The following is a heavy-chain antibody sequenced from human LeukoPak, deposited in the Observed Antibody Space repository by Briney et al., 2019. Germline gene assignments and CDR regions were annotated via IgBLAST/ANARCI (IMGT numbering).Heavy chain of an antibody. CDR3: ARGVDYALFDH. D-gene: IGHD4-17*01. Sequence: SETLSLTCTVSGGSIGRYYWSWIRQPPGKGLEWIGYIYYSGSTNYNPSLKSRVTISVDTSKNQFSLKLSSVTAADTAVYYCARGVDYALFDHWGQGTLVTVSS. CDR2: IYYSGST. J-gene: IGHJ4*02. CDR1: GGSIGRYY. V-gene: IGHV4-59*12.